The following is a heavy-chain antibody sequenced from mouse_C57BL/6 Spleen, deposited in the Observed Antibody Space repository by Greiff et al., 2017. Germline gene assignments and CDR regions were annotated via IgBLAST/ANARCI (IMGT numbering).Heavy chain of an antibody. Sequence: EVQLQQSGPELVKPGASVKISCKASGYSFTGYYMNWVKQSPEKSLEWIGEINPSTGGTTYNQKFKAKATLTVDKSSSTAYMQLKSLTSEDSAVXYCARADFDVWGTGTTVTVSS. CDR2: INPSTGGT. V-gene: IGHV1-42*01. CDR3: ARADFDV. CDR1: GYSFTGYY. J-gene: IGHJ1*03.